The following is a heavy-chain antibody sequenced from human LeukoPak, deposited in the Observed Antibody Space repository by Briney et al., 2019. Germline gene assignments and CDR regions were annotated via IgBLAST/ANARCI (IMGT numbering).Heavy chain of an antibody. Sequence: ASVKVSCKASGYTFTSYYMHWVRRAPGQGLEWMGIINPSGGSTSYAQKFQGRVTMTRDTSTSTVYMELSSLRSEDTAVYYCARGPVYDSSGYYYDSWFDPWGQGTLVTVSS. V-gene: IGHV1-46*01. J-gene: IGHJ5*02. CDR1: GYTFTSYY. D-gene: IGHD3-22*01. CDR3: ARGPVYDSSGYYYDSWFDP. CDR2: INPSGGST.